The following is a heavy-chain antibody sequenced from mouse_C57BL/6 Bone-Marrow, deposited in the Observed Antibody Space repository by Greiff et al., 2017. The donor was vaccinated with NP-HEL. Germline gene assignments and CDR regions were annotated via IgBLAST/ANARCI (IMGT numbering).Heavy chain of an antibody. CDR3: ARDVGYYAMDY. CDR2: INPSSGYT. D-gene: IGHD3-3*01. Sequence: QVQLQQSGAELARPGASVKMSCKASGYTFTSYTMHWVKQRPGQGLEWIGYINPSSGYTKYNQKFKDKATLTADKSSSTAYMQLSSLTSEDPAVYYCARDVGYYAMDYWGQGTSVTVSS. J-gene: IGHJ4*01. CDR1: GYTFTSYT. V-gene: IGHV1-4*01.